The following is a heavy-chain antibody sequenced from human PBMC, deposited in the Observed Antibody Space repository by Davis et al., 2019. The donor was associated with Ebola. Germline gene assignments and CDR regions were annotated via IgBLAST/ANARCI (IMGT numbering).Heavy chain of an antibody. J-gene: IGHJ5*02. CDR1: GYTFSGYY. Sequence: ASVKVSCKASGYTFSGYYMHWVRQAPGQGLEWMGWINPNSGGTKYAQKFQGWVTMTRDTSISTAYMELSRLRSDDTAVYYCARGSRSSWYEWFDPWGPGTLVTVSS. CDR3: ARGSRSSWYEWFDP. V-gene: IGHV1-2*04. CDR2: INPNSGGT. D-gene: IGHD6-13*01.